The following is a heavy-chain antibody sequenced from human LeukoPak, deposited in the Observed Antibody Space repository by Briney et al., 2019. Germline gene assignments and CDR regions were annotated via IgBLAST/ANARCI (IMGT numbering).Heavy chain of an antibody. D-gene: IGHD6-19*01. J-gene: IGHJ4*02. Sequence: PGGSLRLSCAASGFTFSSYNMNWVRQAPGKGLQWVSYISTSSSTIYYADSVKGRFTISRDNAKNSLYLQMNSLRDEDTAVYYCARGSGWDIDYWGQGTVVTVSS. CDR3: ARGSGWDIDY. CDR1: GFTFSSYN. V-gene: IGHV3-48*02. CDR2: ISTSSSTI.